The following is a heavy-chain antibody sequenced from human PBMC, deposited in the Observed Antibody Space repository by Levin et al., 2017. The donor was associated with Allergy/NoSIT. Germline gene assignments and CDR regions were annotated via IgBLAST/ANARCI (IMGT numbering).Heavy chain of an antibody. J-gene: IGHJ6*02. CDR2: IKQDGSEK. D-gene: IGHD4-23*01. Sequence: AGGSLRLSCAASGFTFSSYWMSWVRQAPWKGLEWVANIKQDGSEKYYVDSVKGRFTISRDNAKNSLYLQMNSLRAEDTAVYYCARGPVDQSYYYYGMDVWGQGTTVTVSS. V-gene: IGHV3-7*01. CDR1: GFTFSSYW. CDR3: ARGPVDQSYYYYGMDV.